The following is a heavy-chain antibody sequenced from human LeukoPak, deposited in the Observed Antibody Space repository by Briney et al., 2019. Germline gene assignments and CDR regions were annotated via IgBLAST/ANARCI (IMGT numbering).Heavy chain of an antibody. J-gene: IGHJ4*02. CDR2: INPNTGGT. V-gene: IGHV1-2*02. CDR1: GYRFTGYY. CDR3: VQFELDY. Sequence: ASVKVSCKTSGYRFTGYYMHWVRQAPGQGLEWMGWINPNTGGTNYAQKFQGRVTMTRDTSISTAYMDLSRLRSDDTAVYYCVQFELDYWGQGTLVTVSP. D-gene: IGHD1-7*01.